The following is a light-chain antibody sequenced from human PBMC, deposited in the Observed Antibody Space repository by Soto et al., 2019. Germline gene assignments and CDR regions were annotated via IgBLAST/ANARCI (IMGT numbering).Light chain of an antibody. CDR3: CSYARSSTYV. CDR1: NSHVGSYNL. V-gene: IGLV2-23*01. Sequence: QSALTQPASVSGSPGQSITISCTGTNSHVGSYNLVSWFQQHPGKAPKLMIYEGSKRPSGVSNRFSGSKSGNTASLTISGLQAEDEADYYCCSYARSSTYVFGTGTKVTVL. CDR2: EGS. J-gene: IGLJ1*01.